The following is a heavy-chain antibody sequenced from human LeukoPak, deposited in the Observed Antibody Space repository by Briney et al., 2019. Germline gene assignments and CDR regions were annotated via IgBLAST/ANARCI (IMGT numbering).Heavy chain of an antibody. D-gene: IGHD3-10*01. J-gene: IGHJ4*02. CDR3: ASAAYYYGSGSYSPFDY. CDR1: GGSIRSYY. Sequence: SETLSLTCTVSGGSIRSYYWSWIRQPAGKGLEWIGRIYSSGSTNYNPSLKSRGTMSVGMSKNQFSLKLTSVTAADTAMYYCASAAYYYGSGSYSPFDYWGQGTLVTVSS. V-gene: IGHV4-4*07. CDR2: IYSSGST.